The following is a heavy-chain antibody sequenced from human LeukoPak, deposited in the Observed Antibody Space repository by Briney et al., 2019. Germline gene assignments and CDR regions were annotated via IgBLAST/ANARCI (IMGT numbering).Heavy chain of an antibody. CDR1: GFTFSSYA. CDR3: AREGRAFDI. CDR2: ISSNGGST. J-gene: IGHJ3*02. Sequence: GGSLRLSCAASGFTFSSYAMHWVRQAPGKGLEYVSAISSNGGSTYYANSVKGRFTISRDNSKNTLYLQMNSLRAEDTAVYYCAREGRAFDIWGQGTMVTVSS. V-gene: IGHV3-64*01. D-gene: IGHD2-15*01.